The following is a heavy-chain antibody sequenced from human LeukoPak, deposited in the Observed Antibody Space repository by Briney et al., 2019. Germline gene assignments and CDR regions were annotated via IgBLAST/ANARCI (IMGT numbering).Heavy chain of an antibody. Sequence: SETLSLTCTVSGGSISSGGYYWSWIRQHPGKGLEWIGYIHYSGSTYYNPSLKSRVTISVDTSKNQFSLKLSSVTAADTAVYYCARDGRDGYNFFDYWGQGTLVTVSS. J-gene: IGHJ4*02. CDR1: GGSISSGGYY. D-gene: IGHD5-24*01. CDR3: ARDGRDGYNFFDY. V-gene: IGHV4-31*03. CDR2: IHYSGST.